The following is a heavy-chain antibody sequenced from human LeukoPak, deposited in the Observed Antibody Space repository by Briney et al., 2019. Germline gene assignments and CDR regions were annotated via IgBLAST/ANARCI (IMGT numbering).Heavy chain of an antibody. CDR3: AKDMGIAVAPPYGMDV. J-gene: IGHJ6*02. D-gene: IGHD6-19*01. CDR2: ISWNSGSI. V-gene: IGHV3-9*01. CDR1: GFTFDDYA. Sequence: GGSLRLSCAASGFTFDDYAMHWVRQAPGKGLEWVSGISWNSGSIGYADSVKGRFTISRDNAKNSLYLQMNSLRAEDTALYYCAKDMGIAVAPPYGMDVWGQGTTVTVSS.